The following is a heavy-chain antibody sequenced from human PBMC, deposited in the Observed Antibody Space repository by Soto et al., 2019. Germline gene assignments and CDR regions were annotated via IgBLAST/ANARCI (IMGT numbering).Heavy chain of an antibody. V-gene: IGHV1-69*01. CDR3: ARSNYYDSSGYSNWYFDL. CDR2: IIPIFGTA. CDR1: GGTFSSYA. D-gene: IGHD3-22*01. Sequence: QLQLVQSGAEVKKPGSSVKVSCKASGGTFSSYAISWVRQAPGQGLEWMGGIIPIFGTANYAQKFQGRVTITADESTSTAYMELSSLRSEDTAVYYCARSNYYDSSGYSNWYFDLWGRGTLVTVSS. J-gene: IGHJ2*01.